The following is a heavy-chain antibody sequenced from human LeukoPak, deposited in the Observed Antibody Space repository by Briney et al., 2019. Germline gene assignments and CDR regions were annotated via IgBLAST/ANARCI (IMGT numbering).Heavy chain of an antibody. V-gene: IGHV3-30*04. J-gene: IGHJ3*02. CDR2: ISYDGSNK. CDR3: ARDRAFDI. CDR1: GFTFSSYA. Sequence: GGSLRLSCAASGFTFSSYAMHWVRQAPGEGLEWVAVISYDGSNKYYADSVKGRFTISRDNSKKTLYLQMNSLRAEDTAVYYCARDRAFDIWGQGTMVTVSS.